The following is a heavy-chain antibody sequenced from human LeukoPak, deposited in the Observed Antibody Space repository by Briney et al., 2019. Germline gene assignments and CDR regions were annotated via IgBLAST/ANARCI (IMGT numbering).Heavy chain of an antibody. J-gene: IGHJ4*02. Sequence: GGSLRLSCAASGFTFSSYSMNWVRQAPGKGLEWVSSISSSSYIYYADSVKGRFTISRDNAKNSLYLQMNSLRAEDTAVYYCARDLARAYGSGSSYIVDYWGQGTLVTVSS. CDR2: ISSSSYI. CDR1: GFTFSSYS. CDR3: ARDLARAYGSGSSYIVDY. D-gene: IGHD3-10*01. V-gene: IGHV3-21*01.